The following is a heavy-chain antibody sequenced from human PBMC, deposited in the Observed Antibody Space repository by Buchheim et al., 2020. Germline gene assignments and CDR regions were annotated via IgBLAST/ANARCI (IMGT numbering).Heavy chain of an antibody. CDR2: ITHSGST. CDR1: GGSFSGYY. Sequence: QVQLQQWGAGLLKPSETLSLTCAVYGGSFSGYYWSLIRQPPGKGLEWIGEITHSGSTNYNPSLKSRVTISVDTSKNQFSLKLSSVTAADTAVYYCARNAYYYYYYGMDIWGQGTT. CDR3: ARNAYYYYYYGMDI. V-gene: IGHV4-34*01. J-gene: IGHJ6*02.